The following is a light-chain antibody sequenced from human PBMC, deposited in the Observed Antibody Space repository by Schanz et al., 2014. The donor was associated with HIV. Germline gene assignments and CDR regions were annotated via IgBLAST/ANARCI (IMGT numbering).Light chain of an antibody. Sequence: QSALTQPPSASGSPGQSVTISCTGTRSDIGNYDFVSWYQQHPGQAPKLIIYEVTKRPSGVPARFSGSKSDNTASLTVSGLQAEDEADYYCSSYTSSSPLGVFGTGTKLTVL. CDR3: SSYTSSSPLGV. V-gene: IGLV2-8*01. CDR1: RSDIGNYDF. J-gene: IGLJ1*01. CDR2: EVT.